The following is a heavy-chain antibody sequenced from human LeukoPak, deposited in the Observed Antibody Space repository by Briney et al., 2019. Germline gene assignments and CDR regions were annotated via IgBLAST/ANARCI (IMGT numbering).Heavy chain of an antibody. J-gene: IGHJ5*01. CDR1: GNTXTGYY. CDR2: INPNSGAT. D-gene: IGHD3-10*01. CDR3: ARFTMVRGVIRYWFDS. V-gene: IGHV1-2*02. Sequence: ASVKVSCKSSGNTXTGYYMHWVRQAPGQGLEWMGWINPNSGATNYAQKFQGRVTMTRDTSISTAYMELSRPRSDDTAVYYCARFTMVRGVIRYWFDSWGQGTLVTVSS.